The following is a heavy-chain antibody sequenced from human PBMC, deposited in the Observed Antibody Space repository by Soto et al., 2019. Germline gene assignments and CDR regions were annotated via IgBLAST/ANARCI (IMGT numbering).Heavy chain of an antibody. V-gene: IGHV3-30*18. Sequence: GGSLRLSCAASGFTFSSYGMHWVRQAPGKGLEWVAVISYDGSNKYYADSVKGRFTISRDNSKNTLYLQMNSLRAEDTAVYYCAKDYCSGGSCYPYYFDYWGQGTLVTVSS. CDR1: GFTFSSYG. CDR2: ISYDGSNK. CDR3: AKDYCSGGSCYPYYFDY. J-gene: IGHJ4*02. D-gene: IGHD2-15*01.